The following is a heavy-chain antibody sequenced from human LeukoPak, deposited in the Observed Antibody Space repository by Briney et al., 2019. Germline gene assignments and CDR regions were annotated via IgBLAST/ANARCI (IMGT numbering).Heavy chain of an antibody. V-gene: IGHV4-39*01. CDR2: IYYSGST. Sequence: PSETLSLTCTVSGGSISSSSYYWGWIRQPPGKGLEWIGSIYYSGSTYYNPSLESRVTISVDTSKNQFSLKLSSVTAADTAVYYCARQAEVVTNYFDYWGQGTLVTVSS. D-gene: IGHD3-22*01. CDR1: GGSISSSSYY. CDR3: ARQAEVVTNYFDY. J-gene: IGHJ4*02.